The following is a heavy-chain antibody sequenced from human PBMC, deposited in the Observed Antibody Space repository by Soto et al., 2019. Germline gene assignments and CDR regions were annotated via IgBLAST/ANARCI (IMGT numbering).Heavy chain of an antibody. V-gene: IGHV1-18*01. CDR3: ARVGFDYGDPNWFDP. Sequence: GASVKVSCKASGYTFTSYGISWVRQAPGQGLEWMGWINSYNGNTNYAQKLQGRVTMTTGTSTSTAYMELRSLRSDDTAVYYCARVGFDYGDPNWFDPWGQGTLVTVSS. D-gene: IGHD4-17*01. J-gene: IGHJ5*02. CDR1: GYTFTSYG. CDR2: INSYNGNT.